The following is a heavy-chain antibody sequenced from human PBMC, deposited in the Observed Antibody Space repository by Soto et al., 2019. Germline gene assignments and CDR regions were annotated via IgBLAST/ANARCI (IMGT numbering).Heavy chain of an antibody. Sequence: SETLSLTCTVSGGSITTGGYYWSWIRQLPGKGLEWIGHRYYSESTYYNPSLKSRVSISLDTSKNQFSLKLSFVTAADTAMYYCARTKCSGGSCYSWSLDHWGQGTPVTVSS. CDR1: GGSITTGGYY. CDR2: RYYSEST. J-gene: IGHJ4*02. V-gene: IGHV4-31*03. D-gene: IGHD2-15*01. CDR3: ARTKCSGGSCYSWSLDH.